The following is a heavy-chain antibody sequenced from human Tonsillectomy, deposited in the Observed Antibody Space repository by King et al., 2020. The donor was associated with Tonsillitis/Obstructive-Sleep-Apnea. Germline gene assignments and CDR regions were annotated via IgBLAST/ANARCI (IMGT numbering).Heavy chain of an antibody. Sequence: VQLVESGAEVKKPGASVKVSCKASGYTFTSYYIHWVRQAPRQGLEWRGIINPNGGSTSYGQKFQGRVTMTRDTSTSTVYMELSSLRSEETAVYYCARDGSVATRPLDYWGQGTLVTVSS. CDR1: GYTFTSYY. CDR3: ARDGSVATRPLDY. V-gene: IGHV1-46*01. CDR2: INPNGGST. D-gene: IGHD6-6*01. J-gene: IGHJ4*02.